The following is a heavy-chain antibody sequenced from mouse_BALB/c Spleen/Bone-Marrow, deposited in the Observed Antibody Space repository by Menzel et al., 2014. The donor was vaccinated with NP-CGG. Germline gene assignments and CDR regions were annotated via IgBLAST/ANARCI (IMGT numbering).Heavy chain of an antibody. CDR2: ISSGGSYT. V-gene: IGHV5-9-3*01. D-gene: IGHD2-3*01. Sequence: EVQGVESGGGLVKPGGSLKLSCAASGFTFSSYAMSWVRQTPEKRLEWVATISSGGSYTYYPDSVKGRFTISRDNAKNTLYLQMSSLRSEDTAMYYCARHDGYYAMDYWGQGTSVTVSS. CDR3: ARHDGYYAMDY. J-gene: IGHJ4*01. CDR1: GFTFSSYA.